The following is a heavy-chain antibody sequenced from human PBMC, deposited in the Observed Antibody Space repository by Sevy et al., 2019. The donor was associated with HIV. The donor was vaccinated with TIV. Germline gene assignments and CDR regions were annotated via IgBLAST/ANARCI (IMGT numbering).Heavy chain of an antibody. CDR1: GGSISSYF. D-gene: IGHD1-1*01. Sequence: SETLSLTCSVSGGSISSYFWTWVRQSPGKGLEWIGNIYFTGNTDYSPSLKSRVTFSLDTSKSQFSLTLKSGTAADTAIYFCASDSTTRPRVLDYWGQGTLVTVSS. CDR3: ASDSTTRPRVLDY. CDR2: IYFTGNT. J-gene: IGHJ4*02. V-gene: IGHV4-59*01.